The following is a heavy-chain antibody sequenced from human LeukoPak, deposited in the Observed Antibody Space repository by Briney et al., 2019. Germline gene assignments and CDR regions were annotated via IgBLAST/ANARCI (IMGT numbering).Heavy chain of an antibody. D-gene: IGHD2-15*01. CDR3: ARDRYCGGGGCYLDAFDI. CDR1: GFIVSNNY. CDR2: IYDTGNT. J-gene: IGHJ3*02. V-gene: IGHV3-66*01. Sequence: GGSLRLSCEGSGFIVSNNYMNWVRQTPGKRLEWVSVIYDTGNTFYADSVKGRFTVSRDNFKNTLCLHMNSLRTDDTAVYYCARDRYCGGGGCYLDAFDIWGQGTMITVSS.